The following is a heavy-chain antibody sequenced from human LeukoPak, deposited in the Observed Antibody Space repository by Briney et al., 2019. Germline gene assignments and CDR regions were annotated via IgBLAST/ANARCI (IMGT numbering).Heavy chain of an antibody. J-gene: IGHJ5*02. D-gene: IGHD3-22*01. CDR1: GGSFSGYY. CDR3: ARAPPPLYYYDSGNWFDP. V-gene: IGHV4-34*01. CDR2: INHSGST. Sequence: KPSETLSLTCAVYGGSFSGYYWSWIRQPPGKGLEWIGEINHSGSTNYNPSLKSGVTISVDTCKNQFSLRLSSTTAADTAVYYCARAPPPLYYYDSGNWFDPWGQGTLVTVSS.